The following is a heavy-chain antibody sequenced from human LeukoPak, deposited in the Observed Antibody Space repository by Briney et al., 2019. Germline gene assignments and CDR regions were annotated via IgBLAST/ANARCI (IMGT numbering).Heavy chain of an antibody. V-gene: IGHV3-48*03. CDR1: GFTFSSYE. Sequence: PGGSLSLSCAASGFTFSSYEMNWVRHAPGKGLEWISYITSSSKHIFYADSVKGRFTISRDNAKNSLYLQMNNLRAEDTAVYYCARDFRYCGSTCCGNYFDYWGQGILVTVSS. CDR3: ARDFRYCGSTCCGNYFDY. CDR2: ITSSSKHI. J-gene: IGHJ4*02. D-gene: IGHD2-2*01.